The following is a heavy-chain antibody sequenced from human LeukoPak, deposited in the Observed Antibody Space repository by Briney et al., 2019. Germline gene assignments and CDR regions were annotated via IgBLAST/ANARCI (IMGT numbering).Heavy chain of an antibody. CDR1: GFTFSSYS. Sequence: GGSLRLSCAASGFTFSSYSMNWVRQAPGKGLEWVSSISSSSSYIYYADSVKGRFTISRDNAKNSLYLQMNSLRAGDTAVYYCARGRAAAGGTYYYYGMDVWGQGTTVTVSS. V-gene: IGHV3-21*01. CDR2: ISSSSSYI. CDR3: ARGRAAAGGTYYYYGMDV. D-gene: IGHD6-13*01. J-gene: IGHJ6*02.